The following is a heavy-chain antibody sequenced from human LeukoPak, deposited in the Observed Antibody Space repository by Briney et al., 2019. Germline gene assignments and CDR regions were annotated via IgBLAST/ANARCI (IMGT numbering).Heavy chain of an antibody. CDR2: IYPGDSDT. Sequence: GESLKISCKASEYSLSNFWIAWVRQMPGKGLEWMGSIYPGDSDTRYSPSFKGQVTISVDESIRTVYLQWSSLKASDTAMYYCARGDYYDYSGYYSHYVFDMWGQGTMVTVSS. D-gene: IGHD3-22*01. CDR1: EYSLSNFW. J-gene: IGHJ3*02. V-gene: IGHV5-51*01. CDR3: ARGDYYDYSGYYSHYVFDM.